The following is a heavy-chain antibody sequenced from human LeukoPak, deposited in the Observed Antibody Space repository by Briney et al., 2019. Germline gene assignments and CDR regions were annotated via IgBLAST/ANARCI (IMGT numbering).Heavy chain of an antibody. CDR2: IYTSGST. D-gene: IGHD3-3*01. Sequence: SETLSLTCTVSGGSISSYYWSWIRQPAGKGLEWIGRIYTSGSTNYNPSLKSRVTMSVDTSKNQFSLKLSSVTAADTAVYYCARAVWIFGVVIRFDGMDVWGQGTTVTVSS. CDR1: GGSISSYY. V-gene: IGHV4-4*07. J-gene: IGHJ6*02. CDR3: ARAVWIFGVVIRFDGMDV.